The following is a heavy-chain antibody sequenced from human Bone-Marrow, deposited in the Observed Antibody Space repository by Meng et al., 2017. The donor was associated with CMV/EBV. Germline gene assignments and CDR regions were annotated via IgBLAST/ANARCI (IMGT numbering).Heavy chain of an antibody. D-gene: IGHD6-19*01. J-gene: IGHJ4*02. CDR1: GYSISSGYY. V-gene: IGHV4-38-2*02. CDR2: IYHSGST. CDR3: ARDVGASGWFDRPYYFDY. Sequence: SETLSLTCTVSGYSISSGYYWGWIRQPPGKGLEWIGSIYHSGSTYYNPSLKSRVTISVDTSKNQFSLRLSSVTAADTAVYYCARDVGASGWFDRPYYFDYWGQGTLVTVSS.